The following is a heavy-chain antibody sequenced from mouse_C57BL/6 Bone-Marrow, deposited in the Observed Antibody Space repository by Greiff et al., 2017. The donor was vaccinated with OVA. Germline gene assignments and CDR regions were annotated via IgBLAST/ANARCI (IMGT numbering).Heavy chain of an antibody. V-gene: IGHV1-50*01. Sequence: QVQLQQPGAELVKPGASVKLSCKASGYTFTSYWMQWVKQRPGQGLEWIGEIDPSDSYTNYNQKFKGKATMTVDTSSSTAYMQLSSLTSEDSAVYYCARDDDAYYAMDYWGQGTSVTVSS. D-gene: IGHD2-12*01. CDR1: GYTFTSYW. CDR3: ARDDDAYYAMDY. J-gene: IGHJ4*01. CDR2: IDPSDSYT.